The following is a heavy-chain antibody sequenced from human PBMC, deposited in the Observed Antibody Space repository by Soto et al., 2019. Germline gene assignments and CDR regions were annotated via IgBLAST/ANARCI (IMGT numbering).Heavy chain of an antibody. Sequence: GGSLRLSCATSGFRFSSYDMNWVRQAPGKGLEWVSYISSSNARYYADSVKGRFTISRDNAKSSLFLQMNSLRDEDTAVYFCAIHDGYYDYGMDVWGQGTTVTVSS. V-gene: IGHV3-48*02. CDR3: AIHDGYYDYGMDV. J-gene: IGHJ6*02. CDR1: GFRFSSYD. CDR2: ISSSNAR.